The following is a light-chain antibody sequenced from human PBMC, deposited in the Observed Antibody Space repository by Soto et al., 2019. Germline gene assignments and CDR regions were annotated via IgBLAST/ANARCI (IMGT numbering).Light chain of an antibody. CDR1: SSNIGAGYD. J-gene: IGLJ1*01. CDR2: GNT. Sequence: QSVLTQPPSVSGAPGQRVTISSTGSSSNIGAGYDVNWYQQVPGAAPKLLIYGNTNRPSGVPDRISGSKSGTSASLAITGLQAEDEADYYCQSYDSSLTGYVFGTGTKVTVL. V-gene: IGLV1-40*01. CDR3: QSYDSSLTGYV.